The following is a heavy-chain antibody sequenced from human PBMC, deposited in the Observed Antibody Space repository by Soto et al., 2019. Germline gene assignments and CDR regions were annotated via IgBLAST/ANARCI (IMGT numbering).Heavy chain of an antibody. D-gene: IGHD3-10*01. J-gene: IGHJ4*02. CDR2: IIPIFGTA. Sequence: ASVKVSCKASGGTFSSYAISWVRQAPGQGLEWMGGIIPIFGTANYAQKFQGRVTITADKSTSTAYMELSSLRSEDTAVYYCASNSLEVDGSGSSDFDYWGQGTLVTVSS. V-gene: IGHV1-69*06. CDR1: GGTFSSYA. CDR3: ASNSLEVDGSGSSDFDY.